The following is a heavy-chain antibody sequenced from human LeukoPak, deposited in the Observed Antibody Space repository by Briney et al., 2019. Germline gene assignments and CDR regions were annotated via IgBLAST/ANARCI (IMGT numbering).Heavy chain of an antibody. CDR3: ARDPRGPSGYESSGRDSFDH. CDR1: GFTFITYA. Sequence: GGSLRLSCAASGFTFITYAMSWVRQAPGKGLKWVSGISGSGTGGRTYYADSVKGRFTISRDSSKNTLYLQMNSLRDEDTAVYYCARDPRGPSGYESSGRDSFDHWGQGTLVTVSS. J-gene: IGHJ4*02. CDR2: ISGSGTGGRT. V-gene: IGHV3-23*01. D-gene: IGHD3-22*01.